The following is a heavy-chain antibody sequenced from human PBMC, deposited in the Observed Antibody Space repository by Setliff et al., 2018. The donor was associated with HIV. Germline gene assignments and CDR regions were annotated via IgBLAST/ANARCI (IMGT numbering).Heavy chain of an antibody. V-gene: IGHV4-4*09. Sequence: SETLSLTCTVSGGSISISGWSWIRQPPGKGLEWIGCIYTSGNTNYDPSLKSRVTISVDTSKNQFSLKLASVTAADTAVYFCARRSDWFDPCGQGTLVTVSS. CDR3: ARRSDWFDP. CDR2: IYTSGNT. CDR1: GGSISISG. J-gene: IGHJ5*02.